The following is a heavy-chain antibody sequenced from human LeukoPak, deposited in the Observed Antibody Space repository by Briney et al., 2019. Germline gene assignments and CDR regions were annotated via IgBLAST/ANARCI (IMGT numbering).Heavy chain of an antibody. CDR2: ISSSSSYI. V-gene: IGHV3-21*04. Sequence: GGSLRLSCAASGFTFSSYSMNWVRQAPGKGLEWVSSISSSSSYIYYADSVKGRFTISRDNAKNSLYLQMNSLRVEDTAVFYCATSALGNTDFDYWGQGTLVTVSS. J-gene: IGHJ4*02. CDR3: ATSALGNTDFDY. D-gene: IGHD1-26*01. CDR1: GFTFSSYS.